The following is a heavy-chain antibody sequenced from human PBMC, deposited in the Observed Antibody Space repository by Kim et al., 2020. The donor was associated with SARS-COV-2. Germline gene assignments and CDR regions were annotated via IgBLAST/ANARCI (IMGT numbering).Heavy chain of an antibody. CDR3: ARAIGYCSSTSCYENAFDI. CDR1: GYSFISYW. D-gene: IGHD2-2*01. J-gene: IGHJ3*02. CDR2: IYPGDSDT. V-gene: IGHV5-51*01. Sequence: GESLKISCKGSGYSFISYWIGWVRQMPGKGLEWMGIIYPGDSDTRYSPSFQGQVTISADKSISTAYLQWSSLKASDTAMYYCARAIGYCSSTSCYENAFDIWGQGTMVTVSS.